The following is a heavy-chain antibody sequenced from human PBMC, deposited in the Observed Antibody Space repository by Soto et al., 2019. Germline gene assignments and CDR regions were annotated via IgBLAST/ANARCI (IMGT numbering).Heavy chain of an antibody. Sequence: ASVKVSCKASGGTFSSYAINWVRQAPGQGLEWMGGIIPVFGTANYAQKFQGRVTITADKSTSTAYMELSSLRSEDTAVYYCASPTEGGSYSTAEFAYWGQGTLVTFSS. CDR1: GGTFSSYA. D-gene: IGHD1-26*01. CDR2: IIPVFGTA. CDR3: ASPTEGGSYSTAEFAY. V-gene: IGHV1-69*06. J-gene: IGHJ4*02.